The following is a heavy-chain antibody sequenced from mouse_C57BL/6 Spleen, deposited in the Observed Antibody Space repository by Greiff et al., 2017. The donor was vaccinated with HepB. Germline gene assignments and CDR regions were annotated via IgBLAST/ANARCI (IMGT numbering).Heavy chain of an antibody. CDR1: GYTFTSYW. CDR2: IDPSDSYT. CDR3: AREGLTSGPVAY. Sequence: QVQLQQPGAELVKPGASVKLSCKASGYTFTSYWMQWVKQRPGQGLEWIGEIDPSDSYTNYNQKFKGKATLTVDTSSSTAYMQLSSLTSEDSAVYYCAREGLTSGPVAYWGQGTLVTVSA. J-gene: IGHJ3*01. D-gene: IGHD1-1*01. V-gene: IGHV1-50*01.